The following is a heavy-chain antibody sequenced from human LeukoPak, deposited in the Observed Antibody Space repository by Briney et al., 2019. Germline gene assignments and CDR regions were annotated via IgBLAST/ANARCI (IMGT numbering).Heavy chain of an antibody. V-gene: IGHV3-30-3*01. CDR1: GFTFSSYA. CDR2: ISYDGSNK. D-gene: IGHD2-2*01. J-gene: IGHJ4*02. CDR3: ARDLHPNNILVVPAAVDY. Sequence: PGRSLILSCAASGFTFSSYAMHWVRQAPGKGLEWVAVISYDGSNKYYADSVTGRFTITRDNSKNTQYLQMNRLRAKDTAVYYYARDLHPNNILVVPAAVDYWGQGTLVTVSS.